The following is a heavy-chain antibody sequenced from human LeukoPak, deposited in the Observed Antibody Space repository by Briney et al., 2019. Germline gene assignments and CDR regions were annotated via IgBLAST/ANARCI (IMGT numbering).Heavy chain of an antibody. CDR1: GGSISSSSYY. D-gene: IGHD2-2*01. CDR3: AGWGDGNIVVVPAAPGDAFDI. CDR2: IYYSGST. J-gene: IGHJ3*02. Sequence: SETLSLTCTVSGGSISSSSYYWGWIRQPPGKGLEWIGSIYYSGSTYYNPSLKSRVTISVDTSKNQFSLKLSSVTAADTAVYYCAGWGDGNIVVVPAAPGDAFDIWGQGTMVTVSS. V-gene: IGHV4-39*01.